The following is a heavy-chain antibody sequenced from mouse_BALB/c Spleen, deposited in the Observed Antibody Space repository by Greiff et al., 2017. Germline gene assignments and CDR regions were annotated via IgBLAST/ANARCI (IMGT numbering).Heavy chain of an antibody. Sequence: EVQGVESGGGLVQPGGSRKLSCAASGFTFSSFGMHWVRQAPEKGLEWVAYISSGSSTIYYADTVKGRFTISRDNPKNTLFLQMTSLRSEDTAMYYCARYNDYDGDFAYWGQGTLVTVSA. CDR2: ISSGSSTI. D-gene: IGHD2-4*01. V-gene: IGHV5-17*02. CDR3: ARYNDYDGDFAY. CDR1: GFTFSSFG. J-gene: IGHJ3*01.